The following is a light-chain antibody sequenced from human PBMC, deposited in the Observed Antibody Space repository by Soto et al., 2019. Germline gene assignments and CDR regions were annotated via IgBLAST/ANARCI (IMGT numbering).Light chain of an antibody. CDR2: AAS. CDR3: QQSYSTPYT. CDR1: QSMSAY. J-gene: IGKJ2*01. V-gene: IGKV1-39*01. Sequence: DIQMTQSPSSLSASVGDRVTITCRASQSMSAYLNWYQQKPGKAPKLLIYAASSLQSGVPSRFSGSGSGTDSTLTISSLQPEDFASYYCQQSYSTPYTFGQGTKVDIK.